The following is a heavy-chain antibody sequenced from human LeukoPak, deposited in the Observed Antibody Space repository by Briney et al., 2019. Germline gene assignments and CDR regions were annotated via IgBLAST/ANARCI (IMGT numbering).Heavy chain of an antibody. CDR2: IIPIFDTT. CDR1: GGTFSSYV. Sequence: GASVKVSCKASGGTFSSYVIIWVRQAPGHGLEWMGGIIPIFDTTNYAQKFQARVTITADESTSTAYMELSSLRSEDTAVYYCARARYGSGSYYLLLFDYWGQGTLVTVSS. D-gene: IGHD3-10*01. V-gene: IGHV1-69*13. J-gene: IGHJ4*02. CDR3: ARARYGSGSYYLLLFDY.